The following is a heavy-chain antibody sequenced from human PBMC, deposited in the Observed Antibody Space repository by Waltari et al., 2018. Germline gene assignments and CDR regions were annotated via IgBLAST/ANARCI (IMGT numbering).Heavy chain of an antibody. CDR3: ASHRPGGYGMDV. V-gene: IGHV3-74*01. J-gene: IGHJ6*02. CDR2: ISRDGGRT. Sequence: LVHLARQVPGKGLVWVSAISRDGGRTRYAYSVKSVFNMSRDNAKNTVYLQMNRLRAGDTAVYNCASHRPGGYGMDVWGQGNTGTVSS. D-gene: IGHD1-26*01. CDR1: L.